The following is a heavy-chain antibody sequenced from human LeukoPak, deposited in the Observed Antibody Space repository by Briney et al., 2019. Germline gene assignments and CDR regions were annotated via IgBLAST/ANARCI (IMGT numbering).Heavy chain of an antibody. J-gene: IGHJ4*02. CDR2: IKEDGSQK. CDR1: GFTFSNYW. Sequence: RGSLRLSCVASGFTFSNYWMSWVRQAPGKGLEWVANIKEDGSQKDYVDSVKGRFTISRDNAKNSVYLQMNSLRVEDTAVYYCVRQQVVAHWGQGTRVTVSS. CDR3: VRQQVVAH. D-gene: IGHD2-15*01. V-gene: IGHV3-7*01.